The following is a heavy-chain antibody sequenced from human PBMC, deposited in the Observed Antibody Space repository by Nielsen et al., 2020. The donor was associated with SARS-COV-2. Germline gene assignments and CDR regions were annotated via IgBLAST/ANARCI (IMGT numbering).Heavy chain of an antibody. Sequence: GGSLRLSCAGSGFDVNSNFVSWVRQAPGKGLEWVALIDESGITYYADSVEGRFTISRGNAKNSLYLQMNSLKTEDTALYYCAKDVSGWDLTVFDFWGQGSLVTVSS. CDR3: AKDVSGWDLTVFDF. J-gene: IGHJ4*02. D-gene: IGHD6-19*01. CDR1: GFDVNSNF. V-gene: IGHV3-53*05. CDR2: IDESGIT.